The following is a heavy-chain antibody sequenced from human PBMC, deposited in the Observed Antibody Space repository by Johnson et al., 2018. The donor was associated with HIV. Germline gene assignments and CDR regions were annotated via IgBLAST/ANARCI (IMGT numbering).Heavy chain of an antibody. CDR3: AKAVGGYAFDI. CDR1: GFTFSSYA. J-gene: IGHJ3*02. V-gene: IGHV3-30*04. D-gene: IGHD1-26*01. CDR2: ISYDGSDK. Sequence: VQLVESGGGVVQPGRSLRLSCAASGFTFSSYAMHWVRQAPAKGLEWVAVISYDGSDKYYADSVKGRFTISRDSSKNTLYLQMNSLRVEDTAVYYCAKAVGGYAFDIWGQGTMVTVSS.